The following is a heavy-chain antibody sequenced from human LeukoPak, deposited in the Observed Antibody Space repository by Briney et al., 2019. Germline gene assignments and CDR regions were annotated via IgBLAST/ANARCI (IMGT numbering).Heavy chain of an antibody. CDR1: GGSISSYY. D-gene: IGHD4-11*01. Sequence: SETLSLTCTVSGGSISSYYWSWIRQPPGKGLEWIGYMYYSGSTNYNPSLKSRVTISVDTSKNQFSLKLSSVTAADTAVYYCARLDYIRNWFDPWGQGTLVTVSS. CDR2: MYYSGST. J-gene: IGHJ5*02. CDR3: ARLDYIRNWFDP. V-gene: IGHV4-59*08.